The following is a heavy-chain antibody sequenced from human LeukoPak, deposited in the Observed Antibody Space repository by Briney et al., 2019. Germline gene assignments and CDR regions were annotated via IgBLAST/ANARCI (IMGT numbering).Heavy chain of an antibody. CDR1: GGSISSSSYY. CDR3: ARRPIVVVPGAPNGWFDP. D-gene: IGHD2-2*01. CDR2: IFYSGST. V-gene: IGHV4-39*01. Sequence: PSETLSLTCTVSGGSISSSSYYWGWIRQPPGKGLEWIGSIFYSGSTYYNPSLKSRVTVSLDTSKNQFSMKLNSVTAADTAVYYCARRPIVVVPGAPNGWFDPWGQGTPVTVSS. J-gene: IGHJ5*02.